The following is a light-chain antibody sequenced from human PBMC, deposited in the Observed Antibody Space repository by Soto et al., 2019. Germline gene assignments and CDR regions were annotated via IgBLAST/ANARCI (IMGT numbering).Light chain of an antibody. Sequence: EIVLTHSPATLSLSPGETATLSCWASQGVSSDFAWYQQKPGQAPRLLIYDASNRATGIPARFSGSGSGTDFTLTISSLEPEDFAVYYCQHRHNFGPGTKVDIK. J-gene: IGKJ3*01. CDR3: QHRHN. CDR1: QGVSSD. CDR2: DAS. V-gene: IGKV3-11*01.